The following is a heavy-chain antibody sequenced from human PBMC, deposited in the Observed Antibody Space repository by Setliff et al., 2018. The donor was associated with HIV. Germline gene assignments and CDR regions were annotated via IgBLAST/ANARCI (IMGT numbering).Heavy chain of an antibody. D-gene: IGHD4-17*01. V-gene: IGHV3-23*01. J-gene: IGHJ3*02. CDR2: ISGSGGST. CDR3: AKDFLRAVTSNAFDI. Sequence: ETLSLSCAASGFTFSSYAMSWVRQAPGKGLEWVSAISGSGGSTYYADSVKGRFTISRDNSKNTLYLQMNSLRAEDTAVYYCAKDFLRAVTSNAFDIWGQGTMVTVSS. CDR1: GFTFSSYA.